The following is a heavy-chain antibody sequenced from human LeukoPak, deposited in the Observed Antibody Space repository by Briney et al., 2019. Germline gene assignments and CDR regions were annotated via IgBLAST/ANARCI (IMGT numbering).Heavy chain of an antibody. CDR1: GYTLTELS. J-gene: IGHJ4*02. CDR3: ATHQGVVPSDMGYFDY. Sequence: ASVKVSCKVSGYTLTELSMHWVRQAPGKGLEWMGGFDPEDGETIYAQKFQGRVTMTEDTSTDTACMELSSLRSEDTAVYYCATHQGVVPSDMGYFDYWGPGTLVTVSS. V-gene: IGHV1-24*01. D-gene: IGHD2-2*01. CDR2: FDPEDGET.